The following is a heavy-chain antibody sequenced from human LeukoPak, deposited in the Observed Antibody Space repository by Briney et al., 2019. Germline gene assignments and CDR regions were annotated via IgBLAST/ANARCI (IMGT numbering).Heavy chain of an antibody. CDR1: GGTFSSYA. J-gene: IGHJ3*02. V-gene: IGHV1-69*01. D-gene: IGHD2-15*01. CDR3: ARDRLKYCSGGSCYDAFDI. Sequence: VKVSCKASGGTFSSYAVSWVRQAPGQGLEWMGGIIPIFGTANYAQKFQGRVTITADESTSTAYMELSSLRSEDTAVYYCARDRLKYCSGGSCYDAFDIWGQGTMVTVSS. CDR2: IIPIFGTA.